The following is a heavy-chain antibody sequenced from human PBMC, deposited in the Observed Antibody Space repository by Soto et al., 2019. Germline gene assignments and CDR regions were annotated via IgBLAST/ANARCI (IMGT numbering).Heavy chain of an antibody. CDR1: GGSIISYY. J-gene: IGHJ6*02. Sequence: KPSETLSLTCTVSGGSIISYYCILIRHPPFKGLGWIVYIYYSGSTNYNPSLKSRVTISVDTSKNQFSLKLSSVTAADTAVYYCARGEDYGDYVGYYGMDVWGQGTTVNVSS. V-gene: IGHV4-59*01. D-gene: IGHD4-17*01. CDR2: IYYSGST. CDR3: ARGEDYGDYVGYYGMDV.